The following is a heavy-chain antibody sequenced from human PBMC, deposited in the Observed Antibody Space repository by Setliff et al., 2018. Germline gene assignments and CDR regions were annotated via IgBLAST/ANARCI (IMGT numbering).Heavy chain of an antibody. CDR2: MNPNSGNT. CDR1: GYTFTSYD. CDR3: ARHGEILENCHSNSCSRGSWFDP. J-gene: IGHJ5*02. Sequence: ASVKVSCKASGYTFTSYDINWVRQATGQGLEWMGWMNPNSGNTGYAQKFQGRVTMTRNTSISTAYMELSSLRSEDTAVYYCARHGEILENCHSNSCSRGSWFDPWGRGTLVTVSS. D-gene: IGHD2-2*01. V-gene: IGHV1-8*02.